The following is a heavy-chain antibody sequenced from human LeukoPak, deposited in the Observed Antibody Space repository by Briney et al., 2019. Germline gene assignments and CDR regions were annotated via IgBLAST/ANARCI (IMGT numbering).Heavy chain of an antibody. D-gene: IGHD6-13*01. J-gene: IGHJ4*02. Sequence: PGGSLRLSCAASGFPFSSHWMSWVRQAPGKGLEWAGNIKYDGSERQYVDSVKGRFTISRDNSKNTLYLQMNSLRAEDTAVYYCAKDRRAEDYFDYWGQGTLVTVSS. CDR2: IKYDGSER. V-gene: IGHV3-7*03. CDR3: AKDRRAEDYFDY. CDR1: GFPFSSHW.